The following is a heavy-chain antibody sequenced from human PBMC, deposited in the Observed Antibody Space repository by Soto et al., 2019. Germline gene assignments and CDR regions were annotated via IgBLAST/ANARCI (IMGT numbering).Heavy chain of an antibody. CDR2: IYYSGST. V-gene: IGHV4-59*08. J-gene: IGHJ3*02. CDR3: ARPLLQDDAFDI. Sequence: SETLSLTCTVSGGSISSYYWSWIRQPPGKGLEWIGYIYYSGSTNYNPSLKSRVTISVDTSKNQFSLKLSSVTAADTAVYYCARPLLQDDAFDIWGQGTMVTVSS. D-gene: IGHD1-26*01. CDR1: GGSISSYY.